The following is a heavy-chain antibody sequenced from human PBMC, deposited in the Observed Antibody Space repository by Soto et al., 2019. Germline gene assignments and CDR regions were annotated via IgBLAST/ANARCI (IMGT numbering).Heavy chain of an antibody. CDR3: ARVKSSGYYYKN. J-gene: IGHJ4*02. CDR2: FYYSGST. Sequence: SETLSLTCSVSGGSISTGGYYWNWIRQHPGKGLEWIGYFYYSGSTYYNPSLKSRVTISVDTSKNQFSLKLSSVTAADTAVYYCARVKSSGYYYKNWGQGTLVTVSS. D-gene: IGHD3-22*01. V-gene: IGHV4-31*03. CDR1: GGSISTGGYY.